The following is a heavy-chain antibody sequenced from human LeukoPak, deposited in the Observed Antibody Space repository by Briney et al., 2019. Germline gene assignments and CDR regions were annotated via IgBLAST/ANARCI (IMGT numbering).Heavy chain of an antibody. CDR3: ARVDDGGDFDY. J-gene: IGHJ4*02. CDR1: GYTFTSYG. D-gene: IGHD3-16*01. V-gene: IGHV1-8*03. Sequence: GASVKVSCKASGYTFTSYGISWVRQATGQGLEWMGWMNPNSGNTGYAQKFQGRVTITRNTSISTAYMELSSLRSEDTAVYYCARVDDGGDFDYWGQGTLVTVSS. CDR2: MNPNSGNT.